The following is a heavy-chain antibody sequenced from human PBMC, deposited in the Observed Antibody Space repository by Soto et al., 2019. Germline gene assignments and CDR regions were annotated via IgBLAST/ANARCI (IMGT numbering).Heavy chain of an antibody. CDR3: ARGGVVINYYFDY. Sequence: PSETLSLTCTVSRGSISSYYWSWIRQPPGKGLEWIGDISYSGNTNYNASLKSRVTISVDTSKNQFSLRLTSVTAADTAVYYCARGGVVINYYFDYWGQGTLVTVSS. V-gene: IGHV4-59*12. D-gene: IGHD3-3*01. CDR1: RGSISSYY. CDR2: ISYSGNT. J-gene: IGHJ4*02.